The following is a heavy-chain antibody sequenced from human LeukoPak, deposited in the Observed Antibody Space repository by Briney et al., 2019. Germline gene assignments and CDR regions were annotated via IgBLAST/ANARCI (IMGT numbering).Heavy chain of an antibody. V-gene: IGHV3-30*02. CDR3: AKDEIVVVPAANIPYYYYYMAV. J-gene: IGHJ6*03. Sequence: GGSLRLSCAASGFTFSSYGMHWVRQAPGKGLEWVAFIRYDGSNKYYADSVKGRFTISRDNSKNTLYLQMNRLRAEDTAVYYCAKDEIVVVPAANIPYYYYYMAVWGKGTPVTVSS. CDR1: GFTFSSYG. D-gene: IGHD2-2*01. CDR2: IRYDGSNK.